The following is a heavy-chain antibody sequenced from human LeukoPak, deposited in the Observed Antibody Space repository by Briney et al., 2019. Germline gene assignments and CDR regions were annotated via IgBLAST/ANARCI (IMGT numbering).Heavy chain of an antibody. J-gene: IGHJ4*02. CDR1: GYTFTSYA. D-gene: IGHD5-18*01. V-gene: IGHV1-3*01. CDR2: INAGNGDT. Sequence: ASVKVSCKASGYTFTSYAMHWVRQAPGQRLEWMGWINAGNGDTKYSQKFQGRVTITRDTSASTAYMELSSLRSEDTAVYYCARDQGYSYATHWGQGTLVTVSS. CDR3: ARDQGYSYATH.